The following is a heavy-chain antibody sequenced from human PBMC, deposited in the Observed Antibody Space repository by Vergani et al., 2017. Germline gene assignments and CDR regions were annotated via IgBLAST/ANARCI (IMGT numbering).Heavy chain of an antibody. CDR3: ARGGQDYDFWSGHIFPYYYGMDV. Sequence: EVQLLESGGGLVQPGGSLRLSCAASGFTFSSYAMSWVRQAPGKGLEWVSAISGSGGSTYYADSVKGRFTISSDNSKNTLYLQMNSLRAEDTAVSYCARGGQDYDFWSGHIFPYYYGMDVWGQGTTVTVSS. D-gene: IGHD3-3*01. V-gene: IGHV3-23*01. CDR2: ISGSGGST. J-gene: IGHJ6*02. CDR1: GFTFSSYA.